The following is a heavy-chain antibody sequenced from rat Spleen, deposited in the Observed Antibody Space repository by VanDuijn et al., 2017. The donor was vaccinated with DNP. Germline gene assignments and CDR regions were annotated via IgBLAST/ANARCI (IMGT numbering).Heavy chain of an antibody. CDR3: TTDFERGY. V-gene: IGHV5-27*01. CDR1: GFDFNNYY. D-gene: IGHD1-11*01. J-gene: IGHJ2*01. Sequence: EVQLVESGGGLVQPGRSLKVSCAASGFDFNNYYMAWVRQAPTKGLEWVATISTSGGSTYYRDSVKGRFTISRDNAKSILYLQMDSLRSEDTATYYCTTDFERGYWGQGVMVTVSS. CDR2: ISTSGGST.